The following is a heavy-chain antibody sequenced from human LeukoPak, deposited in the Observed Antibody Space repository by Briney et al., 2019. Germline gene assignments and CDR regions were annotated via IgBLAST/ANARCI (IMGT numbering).Heavy chain of an antibody. V-gene: IGHV3-23*01. Sequence: PGGSLRLSCAASGFTFSSYAMSWVRQVPWKGLEWVSAISGSGGSTYYADSVKGRFTISSDNSKNTLYLQMNSPRAEDTAVYYCAKDGSESYYTLFDYWGQGTLVTVSS. CDR1: GFTFSSYA. D-gene: IGHD1-26*01. CDR2: ISGSGGST. CDR3: AKDGSESYYTLFDY. J-gene: IGHJ4*02.